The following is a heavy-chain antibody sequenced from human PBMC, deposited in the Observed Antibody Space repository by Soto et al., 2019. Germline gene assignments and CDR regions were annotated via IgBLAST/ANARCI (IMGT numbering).Heavy chain of an antibody. J-gene: IGHJ3*02. Sequence: PGGSLRLSCAASGFTFDDYAMHWVRQAPGKGLEWVSGISWNSGSIGYADSVKGRFTISRDNAKNSLYLQMNSLRAEDTALYYCAKDISTGYGSGSYGPYDAFDIWGQGTMVTVSS. CDR3: AKDISTGYGSGSYGPYDAFDI. CDR2: ISWNSGSI. D-gene: IGHD3-10*01. CDR1: GFTFDDYA. V-gene: IGHV3-9*01.